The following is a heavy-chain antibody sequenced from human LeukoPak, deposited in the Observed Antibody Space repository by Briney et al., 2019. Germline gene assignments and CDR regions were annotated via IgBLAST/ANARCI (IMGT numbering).Heavy chain of an antibody. CDR1: GFTFSDHY. D-gene: IGHD4/OR15-4a*01. CDR2: ARNRGNGYTT. V-gene: IGHV3-72*01. CDR3: ARIMRVDYGAYYFDY. Sequence: GGSLRLSCAASGFTFSDHYIDWVRQAPGKGLEWVGRARNRGNGYTTQYAASVKGRFTFSRDDSENTVYLQMNSLKTEDTAVYFCARIMRVDYGAYYFDYWGQGTLVTVSS. J-gene: IGHJ4*02.